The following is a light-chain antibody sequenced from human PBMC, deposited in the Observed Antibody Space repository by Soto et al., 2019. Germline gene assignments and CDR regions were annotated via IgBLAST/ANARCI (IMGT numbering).Light chain of an antibody. CDR3: CSHAGLDVL. CDR2: GLN. CDR1: KTDIGSYNL. J-gene: IGLJ2*01. V-gene: IGLV2-23*02. Sequence: QSALTQPASVSASPGQSITVSCTGSKTDIGSYNLVSWYQQHPGKAPKLMIYGLNERPSGISDRFSGSKSGNTASLTISGIQAEDEADYYCCSHAGLDVLFGGGTKLTVL.